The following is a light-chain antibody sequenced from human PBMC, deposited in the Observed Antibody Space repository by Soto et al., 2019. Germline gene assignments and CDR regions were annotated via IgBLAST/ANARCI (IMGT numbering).Light chain of an antibody. V-gene: IGKV3-20*01. Sequence: LSPGIRTWLAWWASESVSSSSSAWHQQKPGQAPRLLIYGASNRATGLPDRFSGSASATDYTPTSSRLGHEDFAVYYYHQDGSSGTFGQGTKVDIK. CDR1: ESVSSSS. CDR2: GAS. J-gene: IGKJ1*01. CDR3: HQDGSSGT.